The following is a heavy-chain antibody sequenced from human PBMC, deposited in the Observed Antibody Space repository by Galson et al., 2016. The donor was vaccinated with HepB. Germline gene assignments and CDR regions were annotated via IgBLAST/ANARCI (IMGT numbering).Heavy chain of an antibody. V-gene: IGHV3-23*01. J-gene: IGHJ4*02. Sequence: SLRLSCAASGFIFSNYAMSWVRQAPGKGLEWVSGISDSAGSTYFADSVKGRFTISRDNSKNTLYLQMSSLRAEDTALYFCAKCRSSDSTSCPNYWGQGTLVTVSS. D-gene: IGHD2-2*01. CDR2: ISDSAGST. CDR3: AKCRSSDSTSCPNY. CDR1: GFIFSNYA.